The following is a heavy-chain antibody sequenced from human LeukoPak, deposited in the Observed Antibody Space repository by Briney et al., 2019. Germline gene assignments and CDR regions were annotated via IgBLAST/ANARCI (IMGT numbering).Heavy chain of an antibody. CDR2: ISWNSDSI. J-gene: IGHJ4*02. V-gene: IGHV3-9*01. CDR1: GFTFDDYG. Sequence: PGRSLRLACVASGFTFDDYGMHWVRQAPGKGLEWVSGISWNSDSIGYADSVKGRFTISRDNAKNSLYLQMNSLRDEDTAVYYCARGPYGSGSHYYDYWGQGTLVTVSS. D-gene: IGHD3-10*01. CDR3: ARGPYGSGSHYYDY.